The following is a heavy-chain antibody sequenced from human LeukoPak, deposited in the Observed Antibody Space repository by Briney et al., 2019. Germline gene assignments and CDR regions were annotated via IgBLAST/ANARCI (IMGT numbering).Heavy chain of an antibody. Sequence: PGGSLRLSCAASGFSFSTYEFHSVRHAPGKGLEWVSYISASGQTIYYADSVRGRFTISRDNAKNSLYLQMNSLRAEDTAVYYCARGLYGSPGDYWGQGTLVTVSS. D-gene: IGHD1-26*01. CDR1: GFSFSTYE. CDR3: ARGLYGSPGDY. CDR2: ISASGQTI. J-gene: IGHJ4*02. V-gene: IGHV3-48*03.